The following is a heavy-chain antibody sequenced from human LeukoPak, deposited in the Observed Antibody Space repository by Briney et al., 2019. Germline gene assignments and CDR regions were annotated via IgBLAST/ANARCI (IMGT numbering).Heavy chain of an antibody. CDR1: GFTFSSYA. CDR3: AKDHDSSGYYSYYFDY. D-gene: IGHD3-22*01. V-gene: IGHV3-23*01. J-gene: IGHJ4*02. CDR2: ITGSGGST. Sequence: GGSLRLSCAGSGFTFSSYAVNWVRQAPGKGLEWVSAITGSGGSTYYSDSVKGRFTISRDNSRNTLYLQMNSLRVEDTAVYYCAKDHDSSGYYSYYFDYWGQGTLVTVSS.